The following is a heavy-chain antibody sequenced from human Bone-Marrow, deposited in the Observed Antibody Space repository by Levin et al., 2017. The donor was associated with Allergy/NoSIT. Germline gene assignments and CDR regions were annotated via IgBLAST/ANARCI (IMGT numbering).Heavy chain of an antibody. D-gene: IGHD7-27*01. J-gene: IGHJ4*01. Sequence: SETLSLTCIVSGASISSDDDYWVWTRQTPGKGPEWIGTISNTGSTLDNPSLTSRVTMSIDWSNNQISLKLTSVSAADTAIYYCARRRMGKRAEDYWGPGILVTVSS. CDR3: ARRRMGKRAEDY. V-gene: IGHV4-39*01. CDR2: ISNTGST. CDR1: GASISSDDDY.